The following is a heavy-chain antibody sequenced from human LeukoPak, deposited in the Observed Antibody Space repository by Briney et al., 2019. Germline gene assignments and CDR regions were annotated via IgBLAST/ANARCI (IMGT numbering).Heavy chain of an antibody. J-gene: IGHJ6*04. Sequence: SVKVSFKASGGTFSSYAISWVRQAPGQGLEWMGGIIPIFGTANYAQKFQGRVTITADESTSTAYMELSSLRSEDTAVYYCASPSHCSSTGCYYAYYGMDVWGKGTTVTVSS. CDR3: ASPSHCSSTGCYYAYYGMDV. CDR2: IIPIFGTA. D-gene: IGHD2-2*01. CDR1: GGTFSSYA. V-gene: IGHV1-69*01.